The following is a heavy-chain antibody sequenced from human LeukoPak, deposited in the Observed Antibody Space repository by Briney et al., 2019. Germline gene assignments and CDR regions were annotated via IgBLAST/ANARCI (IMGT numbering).Heavy chain of an antibody. CDR3: ARVGGNDILTGYYKYYFDH. D-gene: IGHD3-9*01. Sequence: PSETLSLTCTVSGGSISNGGYYWSWIRQHPGKGLEWNGYIYYSGTTYYNPSLKSRVTISVDTSKNQFSLKLSSVTAADTAVYYCARVGGNDILTGYYKYYFDHWGQGTLVTVSS. V-gene: IGHV4-31*03. CDR1: GGSISNGGYY. J-gene: IGHJ4*02. CDR2: IYYSGTT.